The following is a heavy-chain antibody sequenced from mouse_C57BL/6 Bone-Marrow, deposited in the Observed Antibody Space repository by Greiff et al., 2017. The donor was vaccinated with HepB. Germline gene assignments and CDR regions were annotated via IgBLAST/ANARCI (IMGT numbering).Heavy chain of an antibody. CDR3: ARDTDYYGSFAY. Sequence: VQLQQSGAELARPGASVKLSCKASGYTFTSYGISWVKQSTGQGLEWIGEMYPRSGNTYYNEKFKGKATLTADKSSSTAYMELRSLTSEDSAVYFCARDTDYYGSFAYWGQGTLVTVSA. V-gene: IGHV1-81*01. J-gene: IGHJ3*01. CDR2: MYPRSGNT. CDR1: GYTFTSYG. D-gene: IGHD1-1*01.